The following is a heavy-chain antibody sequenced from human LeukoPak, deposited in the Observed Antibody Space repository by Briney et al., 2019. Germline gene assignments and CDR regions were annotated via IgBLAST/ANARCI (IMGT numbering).Heavy chain of an antibody. D-gene: IGHD6-13*01. CDR2: INSDGSST. J-gene: IGHJ6*02. CDR3: ARVRGAAAGLWGNYYYGMDV. V-gene: IGHV3-74*01. Sequence: GASLRLSCAAAGFTFSSYWMHWVRQAGGKGLGWVSRINSDGSSTSYADSVKGRFTISRDNAKNTLYLQMNSLRAEDTAVYYCARVRGAAAGLWGNYYYGMDVWGQGTTVTVSS. CDR1: GFTFSSYW.